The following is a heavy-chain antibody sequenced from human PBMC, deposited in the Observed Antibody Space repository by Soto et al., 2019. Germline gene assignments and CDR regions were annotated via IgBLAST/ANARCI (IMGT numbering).Heavy chain of an antibody. J-gene: IGHJ3*02. Sequence: SETLSLTCTFSGGSISSYYWSWIRQPPGKGLEWIGYIYYSGSTNYNPSLKSRVTISVDTSKNQFSLKLSSVTAADTAVYYCARDCSSTSCYVDAFDIWGQGTMVT. CDR2: IYYSGST. CDR3: ARDCSSTSCYVDAFDI. CDR1: GGSISSYY. D-gene: IGHD2-2*01. V-gene: IGHV4-59*01.